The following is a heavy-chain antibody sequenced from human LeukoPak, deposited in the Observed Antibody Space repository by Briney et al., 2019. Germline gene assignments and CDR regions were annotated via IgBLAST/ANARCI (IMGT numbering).Heavy chain of an antibody. V-gene: IGHV1-2*02. D-gene: IGHD6-13*01. J-gene: IGHJ6*03. CDR2: INPNSGGT. CDR3: ARGFDGSSWSDYYYYMDV. Sequence: ASVKVSCKASGYTFTGYYIHWVRQAPGQGLEWMGWINPNSGGTNYAQKFQGRVTMTRDTSISTAYMELSRLNSDDTAVYYCARGFDGSSWSDYYYYMDVWGKGTTVTISS. CDR1: GYTFTGYY.